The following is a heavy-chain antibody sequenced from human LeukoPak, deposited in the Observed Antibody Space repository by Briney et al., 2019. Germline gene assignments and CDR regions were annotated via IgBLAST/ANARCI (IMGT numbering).Heavy chain of an antibody. D-gene: IGHD6-19*01. J-gene: IGHJ4*02. CDR2: ISSSGSTI. V-gene: IGHV3-11*04. Sequence: GGSLRLSCAASGFTFSDYYMSWIRQAPGKGLEWVSYISSSGSTIYYADSVKGRFTISRDNSKNTLYLQMNSLRAEDTAVYYCARSGIAVAGYFDYWGQGTLVTVSS. CDR3: ARSGIAVAGYFDY. CDR1: GFTFSDYY.